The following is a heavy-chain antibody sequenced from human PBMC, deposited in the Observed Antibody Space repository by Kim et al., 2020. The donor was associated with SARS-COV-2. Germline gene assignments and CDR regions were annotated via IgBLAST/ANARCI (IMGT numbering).Heavy chain of an antibody. CDR2: IYYSGST. V-gene: IGHV4-31*03. Sequence: SETLSLTCTVSGGSISSGAYYWSWIRQHPGEGLEWIGYIYYSGSTYYNPSLKSRVTISVDTSKNQFSLKLSSVTVADTAVYYCARAKARVVVDAFDIWGQGKMVTVSS. J-gene: IGHJ3*02. D-gene: IGHD3-22*01. CDR3: ARAKARVVVDAFDI. CDR1: GGSISSGAYY.